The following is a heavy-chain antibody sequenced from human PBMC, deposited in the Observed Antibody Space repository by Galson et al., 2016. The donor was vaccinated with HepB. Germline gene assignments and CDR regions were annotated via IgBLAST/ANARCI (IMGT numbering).Heavy chain of an antibody. J-gene: IGHJ4*02. CDR2: IDHSETT. Sequence: QSGAEVKKPGESLRISCKGSEYSFTSYWINWVRQMPGKGLEWIGEIDHSETTHYNPSLESRVSISVDNSKNQFSLKLSSVTAADTAVYYCASEDYSFRYWGQGTLVTVSS. CDR3: ASEDYSFRY. CDR1: EYSFTSYW. V-gene: IGHV5-10-1*01. D-gene: IGHD3-10*01.